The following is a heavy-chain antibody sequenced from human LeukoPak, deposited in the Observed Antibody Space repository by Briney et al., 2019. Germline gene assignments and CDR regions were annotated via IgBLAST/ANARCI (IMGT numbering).Heavy chain of an antibody. CDR3: ASLEGRDGYYFDY. D-gene: IGHD5-24*01. V-gene: IGHV3-13*01. J-gene: IGHJ4*02. CDR2: IGIAGDT. CDR1: AFNFSKNE. Sequence: GGSLRLSCVASAFNFSKNEMHWVRQTPERGLEWVSAIGIAGDTYYADPVKGRFTISRENGKNSVYLQMNSLRAEDTAVYYCASLEGRDGYYFDYWGQGTLVTVSS.